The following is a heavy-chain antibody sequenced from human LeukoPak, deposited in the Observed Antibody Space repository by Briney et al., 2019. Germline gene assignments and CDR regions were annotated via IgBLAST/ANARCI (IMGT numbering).Heavy chain of an antibody. CDR2: ISGSGGST. CDR1: GFTFSSYA. Sequence: GGSLRLSCAASGFTFSSYAMSWVRQAPGKGLEWVSAISGSGGSTYYADSVKGRFTISRDNSKNTLYLQMNSLRAEDTAVYHCAKGDQRGYSYPPFDYWGRGTLVTVSS. D-gene: IGHD5-18*01. CDR3: AKGDQRGYSYPPFDY. J-gene: IGHJ4*02. V-gene: IGHV3-23*01.